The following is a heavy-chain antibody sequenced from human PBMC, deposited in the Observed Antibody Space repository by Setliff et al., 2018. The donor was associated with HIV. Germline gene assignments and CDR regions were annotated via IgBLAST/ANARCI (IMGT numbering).Heavy chain of an antibody. D-gene: IGHD2-15*01. CDR3: AKDRYCSGGGCFSGNGFDI. CDR1: GFTLSTYV. Sequence: GGSLRLSCAASGFTLSTYVMHWVRQAPGKGLEWVAVVYHDANNKYYADSVRGRFTISRYNSNNTLFLQMNNVRAEDTAVYYCAKDRYCSGGGCFSGNGFDIWGQGTMVTVSS. V-gene: IGHV3-33*06. J-gene: IGHJ3*02. CDR2: VYHDANNK.